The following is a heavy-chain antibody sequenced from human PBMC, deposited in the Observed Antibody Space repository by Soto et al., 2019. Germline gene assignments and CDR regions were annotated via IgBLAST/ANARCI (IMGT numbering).Heavy chain of an antibody. CDR2: ISTSGGTT. V-gene: IGHV3-23*01. J-gene: IGHJ4*02. Sequence: EVQLLESGGGLVQPGGSLRLSCAASGFTFTNYAMTWVRQAPGKGLEWVSTISTSGGTTYYADSVKGRFTMSRDNSKNMLLLQMNSLRAEDTAAYFCAKGWELRYFDYWGQGTLVTVSS. D-gene: IGHD1-26*01. CDR3: AKGWELRYFDY. CDR1: GFTFTNYA.